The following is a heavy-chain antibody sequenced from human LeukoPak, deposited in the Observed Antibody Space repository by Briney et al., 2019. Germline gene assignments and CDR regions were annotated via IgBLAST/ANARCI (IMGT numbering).Heavy chain of an antibody. J-gene: IGHJ4*02. CDR2: IWYDGSNK. CDR1: GFTFSSYG. V-gene: IGHV3-33*01. D-gene: IGHD3-16*02. Sequence: PGGSLRLSCAASGFTFSSYGMHWVRQAPGKGLEWVAVIWYDGSNKYYADSVKGRFTITRDNSKNTLYLQMNSLRAEDTAVYYCAGDIAPIDYFDYWGQGTLVTVSS. CDR3: AGDIAPIDYFDY.